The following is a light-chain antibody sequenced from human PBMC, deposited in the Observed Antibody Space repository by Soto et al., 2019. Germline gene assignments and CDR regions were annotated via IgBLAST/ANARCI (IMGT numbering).Light chain of an antibody. CDR1: QGIRND. V-gene: IGKV1-6*01. CDR3: LQDYNYPRT. CDR2: AAS. J-gene: IGKJ1*01. Sequence: AIQMTQSRSSLSASVGDRVTITCRASQGIRNDLGWYQQRPGKAPKLLIYAASSLQSGVPSRFSGSGSGTDFTLTISSLQPEDFATYYCLQDYNYPRTFGQGTKVEIK.